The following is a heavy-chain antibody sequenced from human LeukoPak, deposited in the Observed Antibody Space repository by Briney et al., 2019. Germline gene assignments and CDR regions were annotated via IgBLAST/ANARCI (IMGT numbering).Heavy chain of an antibody. Sequence: SETLSLTCTVSGYSISSGYFWGWIRQPPGKGLECIGTIYHSGSTYYNPSLKSRVTISVDTSKNQFSLKLSSVTAADTAVYYCAREGYSSSWDNWFDPWGQGTLVTVSS. D-gene: IGHD6-13*01. V-gene: IGHV4-38-2*02. CDR2: IYHSGST. CDR1: GYSISSGYF. CDR3: AREGYSSSWDNWFDP. J-gene: IGHJ5*02.